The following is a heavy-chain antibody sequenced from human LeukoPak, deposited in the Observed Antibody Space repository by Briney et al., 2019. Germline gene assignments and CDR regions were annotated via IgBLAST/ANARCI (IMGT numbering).Heavy chain of an antibody. D-gene: IGHD5-12*01. CDR1: GYTFTSNG. Sequence: ASVKVCCKASGYTFTSNGITWMRQAPGQGLEWVGWISCNNGDTRYPQKVQGRVTVTTDTSTSTVYMELRGLRSDDTAVYYCARAGTRRGYSGYDTSYYFDYWGQGTLVTVSS. J-gene: IGHJ4*02. CDR2: ISCNNGDT. CDR3: ARAGTRRGYSGYDTSYYFDY. V-gene: IGHV1-18*01.